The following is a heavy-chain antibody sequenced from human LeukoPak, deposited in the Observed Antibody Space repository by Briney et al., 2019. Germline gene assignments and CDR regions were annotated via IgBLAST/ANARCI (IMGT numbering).Heavy chain of an antibody. V-gene: IGHV4-30-2*01. J-gene: IGHJ4*02. CDR3: ASTDYYDSSGRGSIDY. D-gene: IGHD3-22*01. CDR1: GGSFSGYY. Sequence: PSETLSLTCAVYGGSFSGYYWSWIRQPPGNGLEWIGYIYHSGSTYYNPSLKSRVTISVDRSKNQFSLKLSSVTAADTAVYYCASTDYYDSSGRGSIDYWGQGTLVTVSS. CDR2: IYHSGST.